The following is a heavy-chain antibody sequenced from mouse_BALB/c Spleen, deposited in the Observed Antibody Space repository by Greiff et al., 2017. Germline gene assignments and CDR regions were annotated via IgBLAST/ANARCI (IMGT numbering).Heavy chain of an antibody. CDR2: INPSSGYT. J-gene: IGHJ4*01. Sequence: VQLVESGAELARPGASVKMSCKASGYTFTSYTMHWVKQRPGQGLEWIGYINPSSGYTNYNQKFKDKATLTADKSSSTAYMQLSSLTSEDSAVYYCARGDGYYHVMDYWGQGTSVTVSS. CDR3: ARGDGYYHVMDY. CDR1: GYTFTSYT. V-gene: IGHV1-4*01. D-gene: IGHD2-3*01.